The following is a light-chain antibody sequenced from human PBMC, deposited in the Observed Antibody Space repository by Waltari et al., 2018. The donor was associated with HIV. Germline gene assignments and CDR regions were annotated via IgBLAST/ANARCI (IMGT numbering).Light chain of an antibody. V-gene: IGKV3-11*01. CDR2: DAS. CDR3: QHRTNSLPLT. Sequence: EMVLTQSPATLSLSPGERATLSCRASQSVSSSLAWYQQTRGQPPRLLIFDASNRAHGIPARFSGSRSGTAFTLTISSLEPEAFAVYFCQHRTNSLPLTFGGGTRVEIK. J-gene: IGKJ4*01. CDR1: QSVSSS.